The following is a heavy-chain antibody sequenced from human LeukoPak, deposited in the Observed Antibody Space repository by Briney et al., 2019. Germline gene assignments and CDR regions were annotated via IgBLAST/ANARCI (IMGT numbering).Heavy chain of an antibody. CDR3: ARSPSPGIAVADSYYGMDV. J-gene: IGHJ6*02. CDR1: GFTFSSYW. V-gene: IGHV3-74*01. Sequence: GGSLRLSCAASGFTFSSYWMHWVRQAPGKGLVWVSRINSDGSSTSYADSVKGRCTISRDNAKNTLYLQMNSLSAEDTAVYYCARSPSPGIAVADSYYGMDVWGQGTTVTVSS. CDR2: INSDGSST. D-gene: IGHD6-19*01.